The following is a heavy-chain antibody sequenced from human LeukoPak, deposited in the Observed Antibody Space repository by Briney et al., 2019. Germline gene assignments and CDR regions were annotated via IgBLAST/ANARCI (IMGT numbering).Heavy chain of an antibody. J-gene: IGHJ4*02. D-gene: IGHD2-15*01. CDR1: GGSFSGYY. CDR2: INHSGST. CDR3: AERICSGGSCYSDY. V-gene: IGHV4-34*01. Sequence: SETLSLTCAVYGGSFSGYYWSWIRHPPGKGLEWIGEINHSGSTNYNPSLKSRVTISVDTSKNQFSLKLSSVTAADTAVYYCAERICSGGSCYSDYWGQGTLVTVSS.